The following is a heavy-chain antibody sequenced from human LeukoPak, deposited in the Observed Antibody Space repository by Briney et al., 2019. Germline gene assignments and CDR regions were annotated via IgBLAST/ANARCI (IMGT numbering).Heavy chain of an antibody. CDR2: INPNSGGT. Sequence: ASVKVSCKASGYTFTSYYMHWVRQAPGQGLEWMGWINPNSGGTNYAQKFQGRVTMTRDTSISTAYMELSRLRSDDTAVYYCARGEVVAATMDYWGQGTLVTVSS. D-gene: IGHD2-15*01. J-gene: IGHJ4*02. V-gene: IGHV1-2*02. CDR1: GYTFTSYY. CDR3: ARGEVVAATMDY.